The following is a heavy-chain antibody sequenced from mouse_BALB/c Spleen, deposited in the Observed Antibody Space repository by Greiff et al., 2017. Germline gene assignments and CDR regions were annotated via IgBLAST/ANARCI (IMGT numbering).Heavy chain of an antibody. CDR1: GFTFSSYS. Sequence: EVQLQESGGGLVQPGGSLKLSCAASGFTFSSYSMSWVRQTPEKRLEWVAYIRNGGGSTYYPDTVKGRFTISRDTTKNTLYLQMSSLTSEDTPMYYCAKDWGTGTLGGGGEGTTATVSP. J-gene: IGHJ1*01. D-gene: IGHD2-14*01. V-gene: IGHV5-12-2*01. CDR2: IRNGGGST. CDR3: AKDWGTGTLGG.